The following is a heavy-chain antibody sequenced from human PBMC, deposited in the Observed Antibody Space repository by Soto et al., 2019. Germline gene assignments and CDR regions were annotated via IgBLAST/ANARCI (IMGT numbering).Heavy chain of an antibody. J-gene: IGHJ5*02. CDR2: INHSGST. CDR3: ARGPGIAAAGTGPFDP. D-gene: IGHD6-13*01. Sequence: QVQLQQWGAGLLKPSETLSLTCAVYGGSFSGYYWSWIRQPPGKGLEWIGEINHSGSTNYNPSLKSKVPMAADTSKNPFSLKMSSVPAADMAVYYSARGPGIAAAGTGPFDPWGQGTLVTVSS. CDR1: GGSFSGYY. V-gene: IGHV4-34*01.